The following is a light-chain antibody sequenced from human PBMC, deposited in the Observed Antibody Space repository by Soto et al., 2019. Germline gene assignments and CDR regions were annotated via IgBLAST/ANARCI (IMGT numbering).Light chain of an antibody. CDR2: DVT. CDR1: SSDVGLYNY. J-gene: IGLJ1*01. Sequence: QSVLTQPASVSGSPGQSIAISCTGTSSDVGLYNYVSWYQQHPDKVPKLIIYDVTNRPSGVSDRFSGSKSGNTASLTISGLQADDEADYYCSSFTTSSTYVFGNGTKVTVL. CDR3: SSFTTSSTYV. V-gene: IGLV2-14*01.